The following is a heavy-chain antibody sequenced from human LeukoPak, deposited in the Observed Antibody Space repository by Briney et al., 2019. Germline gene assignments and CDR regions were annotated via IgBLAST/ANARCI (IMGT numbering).Heavy chain of an antibody. CDR1: GFTFRNHW. D-gene: IGHD6-6*01. J-gene: IGHJ4*02. V-gene: IGHV3-74*01. CDR2: ISSDGSST. Sequence: GGSLTLTCAASGFTFRNHWMHWVRHTPGKGLVWVSRISSDGSSTTYADSVKGRFTISRDNAKNTLYLQMNNLRAEYTAMYYGERGQRVTGRPGIDYWGQGTLVIVSS. CDR3: ERGQRVTGRPGIDY.